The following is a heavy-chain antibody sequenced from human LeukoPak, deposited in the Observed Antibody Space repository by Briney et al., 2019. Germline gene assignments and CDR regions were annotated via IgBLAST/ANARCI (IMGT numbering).Heavy chain of an antibody. V-gene: IGHV3-30*18. CDR3: ANNEQNYSDSSGYPGY. J-gene: IGHJ4*02. CDR1: GFTFSSYG. Sequence: PGGSLRLSCAASGFTFSSYGMHWVRQAPGKGLEWVAVISYDGSNKYYADSVKGRFTISRDNSKNTLDLQMNSLRAEDTAVYYCANNEQNYSDSSGYPGYWGQGTLVTVSS. CDR2: ISYDGSNK. D-gene: IGHD3-22*01.